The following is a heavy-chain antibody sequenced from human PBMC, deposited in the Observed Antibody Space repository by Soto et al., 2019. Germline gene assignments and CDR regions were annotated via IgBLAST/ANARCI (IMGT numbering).Heavy chain of an antibody. J-gene: IGHJ5*02. CDR1: GGSISSGGYY. CDR3: ARAGAVNWFDP. CDR2: IYYSRRT. V-gene: IGHV4-31*03. Sequence: QVQLQESGPGLVKPSQTLSLTCTVSGGSISSGGYYWSWIRQHPGKGLEWLGYIYYSRRTYHNPSLKSRITISVDTSKNQFSLKLSSVTAADTAVYYCARAGAVNWFDPWGQGTLVTVSS.